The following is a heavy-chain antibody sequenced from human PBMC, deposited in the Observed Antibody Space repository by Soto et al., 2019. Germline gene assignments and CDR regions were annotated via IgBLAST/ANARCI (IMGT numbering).Heavy chain of an antibody. CDR2: VNPSSGRT. CDR3: TRGRFTTVTTWLYFDS. CDR1: GYPFTNYY. D-gene: IGHD4-17*01. V-gene: IGHV1-46*01. J-gene: IGHJ4*02. Sequence: QVQLVQSGTEVKKPGASVRVSCTASGYPFTNYYIHWVRQAPGQGPEWMGIVNPSSGRTTYEQTFQGRVTMTTDASTSTVYMEMNSLRSADSAMYYCTRGRFTTVTTWLYFDSWGQGTLVTVSS.